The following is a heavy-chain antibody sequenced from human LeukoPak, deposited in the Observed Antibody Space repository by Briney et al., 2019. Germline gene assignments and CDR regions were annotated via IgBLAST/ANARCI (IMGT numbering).Heavy chain of an antibody. J-gene: IGHJ4*02. CDR3: AKGVRGYYDTGEATFEY. CDR1: GFTFSGYA. Sequence: PGGSLRLSCAASGFTFSGYAMSCVRHAPGKGLERVSAICGSGGSTYYADSVKGRFTISRDNSKNTLYLQMNSLRAEDTAVYYCAKGVRGYYDTGEATFEYWGEGTLVTVSS. V-gene: IGHV3-23*01. D-gene: IGHD3-22*01. CDR2: ICGSGGST.